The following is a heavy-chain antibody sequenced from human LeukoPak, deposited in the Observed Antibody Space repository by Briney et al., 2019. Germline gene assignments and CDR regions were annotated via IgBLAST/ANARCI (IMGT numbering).Heavy chain of an antibody. Sequence: PGGSLRLSCAASGFTFSSYAMHWVRQAPGKGLEWVAVISYDGSNKYYADSVKGRFTISRDNSRNTLYLQMNTLRAEDTAVYYCAKAIAAPVWYFDLWGRGTLVTVSS. J-gene: IGHJ2*01. CDR3: AKAIAAPVWYFDL. CDR1: GFTFSSYA. D-gene: IGHD6-13*01. V-gene: IGHV3-30-3*01. CDR2: ISYDGSNK.